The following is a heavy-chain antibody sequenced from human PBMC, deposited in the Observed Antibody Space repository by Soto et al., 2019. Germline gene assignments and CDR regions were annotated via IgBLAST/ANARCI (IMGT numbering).Heavy chain of an antibody. J-gene: IGHJ6*03. D-gene: IGHD6-19*01. Sequence: EVQLVESGGGLVKPGGSLRLSCAASGFTFSSYSMNWVRQAPGKGLEWVSSISSSSSYIYYADSVKGGFTISRDNAKNSLYLQMNSLRAEDTAVYYCARAVAGQEHYYYYYMDVWGKGTTVTVSS. CDR2: ISSSSSYI. CDR1: GFTFSSYS. V-gene: IGHV3-21*01. CDR3: ARAVAGQEHYYYYYMDV.